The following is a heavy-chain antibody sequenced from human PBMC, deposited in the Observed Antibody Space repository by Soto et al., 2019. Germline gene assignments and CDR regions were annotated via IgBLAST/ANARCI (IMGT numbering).Heavy chain of an antibody. CDR1: GFTFSDYA. CDR2: ISTSGGNT. CDR3: AKERTGKVDY. Sequence: EVQLLESGGGLVQPGGSLKLSCAASGFTFSDYAMSWVRQAPGKGLEWVSTISTSGGNTYYADSVKGRFTISRDNSKNTLYLQMNSLRAEDTAVYYCAKERTGKVDYWGQGTLVTVSS. V-gene: IGHV3-23*01. J-gene: IGHJ4*02.